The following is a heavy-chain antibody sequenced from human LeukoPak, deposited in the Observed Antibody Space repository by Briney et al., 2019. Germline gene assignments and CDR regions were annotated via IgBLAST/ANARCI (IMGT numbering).Heavy chain of an antibody. D-gene: IGHD3-10*01. Sequence: SETLSLTCTVSGGSISSSSYYWGWIRQPPGKGLEWIGSIYYSGSTYYNPSLKSRVTISVDTSKNQFSLKLSSVTAADTAVYYCAREITMVRGVINLPFDYWGQGTLVTVSS. CDR3: AREITMVRGVINLPFDY. J-gene: IGHJ4*02. CDR2: IYYSGST. V-gene: IGHV4-39*07. CDR1: GGSISSSSYY.